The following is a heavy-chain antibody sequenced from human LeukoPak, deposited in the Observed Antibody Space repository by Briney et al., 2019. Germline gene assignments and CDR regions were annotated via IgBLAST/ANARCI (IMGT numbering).Heavy chain of an antibody. CDR3: ADYYYDSSGYYAGDY. CDR2: IRYDGSNK. Sequence: QTGGSLRLSCVVSGITFSNYGMHWVRQAPGKGLEWVAFIRYDGSNKYYADSVKGRFTISRDNSKSTLYLQMSSLRGEDTAVYYCADYYYDSSGYYAGDYWGQGTLVTVSS. CDR1: GITFSNYG. J-gene: IGHJ4*02. V-gene: IGHV3-30*02. D-gene: IGHD3-22*01.